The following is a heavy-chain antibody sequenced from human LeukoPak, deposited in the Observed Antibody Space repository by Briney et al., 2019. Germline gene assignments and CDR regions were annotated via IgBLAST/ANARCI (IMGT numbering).Heavy chain of an antibody. Sequence: KSSETLSLTGTVDGTSSSSSSYYCGWIRQPPGKGLEWIGIIYYSGSTYYNPSLKSRLTISVDTSKNQFSLKLSSVTATDTAVYYCARRGYCSSTSCCEYWLYPWGQGTLVTVSS. V-gene: IGHV4-39*01. J-gene: IGHJ5*02. D-gene: IGHD2-2*01. CDR1: GTSSSSSSYY. CDR3: ARRGYCSSTSCCEYWLYP. CDR2: IYYSGST.